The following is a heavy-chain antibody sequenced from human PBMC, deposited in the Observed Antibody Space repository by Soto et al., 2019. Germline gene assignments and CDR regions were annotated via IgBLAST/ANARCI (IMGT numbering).Heavy chain of an antibody. CDR2: INSDGSST. D-gene: IGHD6-25*01. Sequence: GESLKISCAASGFTFSSYWMHWVRQAPGKGLVWVSRINSDGSSTSYADSVKGRFTISRDNAKNTLYLQMNSLRAEDTAVYYCARGVPGIAAEEEEVWFDPWGQGTLVTVSS. V-gene: IGHV3-74*01. J-gene: IGHJ5*02. CDR1: GFTFSSYW. CDR3: ARGVPGIAAEEEEVWFDP.